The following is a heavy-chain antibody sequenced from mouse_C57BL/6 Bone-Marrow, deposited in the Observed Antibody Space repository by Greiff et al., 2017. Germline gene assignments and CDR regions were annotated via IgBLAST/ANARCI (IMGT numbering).Heavy chain of an antibody. J-gene: IGHJ4*01. Sequence: EVKLVESGGGLVQPKGSLKLSCAASGFTFNTYAMHWVRQAPGKGLEWVARIRSKSSNYATYYADSVKDRFTISRDDSQSMLYLQMNNLKTEDTDMYYCVRGWSTTVVNAMDYWGQGTSVTVSS. CDR1: GFTFNTYA. V-gene: IGHV10-3*01. D-gene: IGHD1-1*01. CDR3: VRGWSTTVVNAMDY. CDR2: IRSKSSNYAT.